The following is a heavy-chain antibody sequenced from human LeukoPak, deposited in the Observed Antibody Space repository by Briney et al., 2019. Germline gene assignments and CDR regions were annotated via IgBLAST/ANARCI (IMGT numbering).Heavy chain of an antibody. CDR2: INHSGST. CDR3: ARGPQKGQQGNWSDP. CDR1: RGSISSGNYY. Sequence: PSETLSLTCTVSRGSISSGNYYWSWIRQPPGKGLEWIGEINHSGSTNYNPSLKSRVTISVDTSKNQFSLKLSSVTAADTAVYYCARGPQKGQQGNWSDPWGQGTLVTVSS. J-gene: IGHJ5*02. D-gene: IGHD6-13*01. V-gene: IGHV4-39*07.